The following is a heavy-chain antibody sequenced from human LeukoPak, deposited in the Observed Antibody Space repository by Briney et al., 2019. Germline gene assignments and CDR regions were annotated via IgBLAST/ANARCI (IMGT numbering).Heavy chain of an antibody. CDR1: GGSNSSSNW. CDR3: ARGLIAVAGTWWFDP. J-gene: IGHJ5*02. Sequence: SGTLSLTCAVSGGSNSSSNWWSWVRQPPGKGLEWIGEIYHSGSTNYNPSLKSRVTISVDKSKNQFSLKLSSVTAADTAVYYCARGLIAVAGTWWFDPWGQGTLVTVSS. D-gene: IGHD6-19*01. V-gene: IGHV4-4*02. CDR2: IYHSGST.